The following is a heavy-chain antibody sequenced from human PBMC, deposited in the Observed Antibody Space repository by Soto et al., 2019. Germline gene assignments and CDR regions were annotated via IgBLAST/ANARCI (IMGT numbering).Heavy chain of an antibody. D-gene: IGHD6-13*01. V-gene: IGHV3-33*08. Sequence: PGGSLRLSCAASGFTFSSYAMHWVRQAPGKGLEWVAVIWYDGSNKYYADSVKGRFTISRDNSKNTLYLQMNSLRAEDTAVYYCAREVIAAAGTVAFDIWGQGTMVTVSS. CDR2: IWYDGSNK. CDR3: AREVIAAAGTVAFDI. CDR1: GFTFSSYA. J-gene: IGHJ3*02.